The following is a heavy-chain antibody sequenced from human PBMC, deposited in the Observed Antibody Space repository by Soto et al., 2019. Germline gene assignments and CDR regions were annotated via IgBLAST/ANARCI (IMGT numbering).Heavy chain of an antibody. CDR2: IIPIFGTA. CDR3: ARVGGGCCSSSSCYGFDY. D-gene: IGHD2-2*01. CDR1: GGTFSSYA. Sequence: SVKVSCKASGGTFSSYAISWVRQAPGQGLEWMGGIIPIFGTANYAQKFQGRVTITADKSTSTAYMELSSLRSEDTAVYYCARVGGGCCSSSSCYGFDYWGQVTLVTVSS. J-gene: IGHJ4*02. V-gene: IGHV1-69*06.